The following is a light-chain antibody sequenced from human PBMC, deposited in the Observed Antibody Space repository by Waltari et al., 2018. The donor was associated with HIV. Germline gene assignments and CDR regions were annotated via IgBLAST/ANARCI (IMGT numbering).Light chain of an antibody. J-gene: IGKJ1*01. CDR3: QQYGSSSWT. Sequence: ETVLTQSPGTLSLPPGERATLSCRASQSVSSSYLAWYQHRPGQATRLLIYGASSRATGIPDRFSGSGSGTDFTLTISRLEPEDFAVYFCQQYGSSSWTFGQGTKVDIK. CDR2: GAS. V-gene: IGKV3-20*01. CDR1: QSVSSSY.